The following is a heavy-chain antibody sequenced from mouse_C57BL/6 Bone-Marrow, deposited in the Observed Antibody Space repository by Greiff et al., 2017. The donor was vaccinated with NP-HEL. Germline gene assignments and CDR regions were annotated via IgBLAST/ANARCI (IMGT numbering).Heavy chain of an antibody. J-gene: IGHJ4*01. D-gene: IGHD4-1*02. V-gene: IGHV7-1*01. CDR1: GFTFSDFY. CDR3: ARDAPTGRDYAMDY. Sequence: EVKLVESGGGLVQSGRSLRLSCATSGFTFSDFYMEWVRQAPGKGLEWIAASRNKANDYTTEYSASVKGRFIVSRDTSQSILYLQMNALRADDTAIYYCARDAPTGRDYAMDYWGQGTSVTVSS. CDR2: SRNKANDYTT.